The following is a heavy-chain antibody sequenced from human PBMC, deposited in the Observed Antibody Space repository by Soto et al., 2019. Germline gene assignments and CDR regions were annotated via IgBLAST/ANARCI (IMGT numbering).Heavy chain of an antibody. CDR3: ATDPTGGDYYYGMDV. Sequence: ASVKVSCKVSGYTLTELSMHWVRQARGKGLEWMGGFDPEDGETIYAQKFQGRVTMTEDTSTDTAYMELSSLRSEDTAVYYCATDPTGGDYYYGMDVWGQGTTVTVSS. CDR1: GYTLTELS. V-gene: IGHV1-24*01. J-gene: IGHJ6*02. D-gene: IGHD1-26*01. CDR2: FDPEDGET.